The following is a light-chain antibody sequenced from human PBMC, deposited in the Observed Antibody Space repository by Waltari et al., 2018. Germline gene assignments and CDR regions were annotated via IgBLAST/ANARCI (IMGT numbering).Light chain of an antibody. V-gene: IGLV3-1*01. CDR2: QVK. Sequence: SSELTQPPSMSVSPGQTATIPCSGDNLGDKYVSWYQQKPGQSPVVVISQVKKRPSGIPWRFSGSNSGNTATLTIGGAQAVDEADYYCQAWDSTTAVVFGGGTKLTVL. CDR3: QAWDSTTAVV. J-gene: IGLJ2*01. CDR1: NLGDKY.